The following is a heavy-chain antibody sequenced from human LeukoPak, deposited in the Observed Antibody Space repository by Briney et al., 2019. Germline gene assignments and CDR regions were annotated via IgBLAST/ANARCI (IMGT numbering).Heavy chain of an antibody. CDR2: IKQDGSER. CDR1: GFIFSAYW. CDR3: EREVTGTTAGVDY. J-gene: IGHJ4*02. V-gene: IGHV3-7*01. Sequence: PGGSLRLSCVASGFIFSAYWMSCVRHAPGEGRGWGSNIKQDGSERYDVDSVKGRFSIASDNAKNSLYLQMNSLRVEDTAVYYCEREVTGTTAGVDYWGQGTMVTVSS. D-gene: IGHD1-1*01.